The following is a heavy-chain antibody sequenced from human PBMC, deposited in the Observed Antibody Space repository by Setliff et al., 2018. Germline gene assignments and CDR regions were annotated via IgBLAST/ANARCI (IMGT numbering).Heavy chain of an antibody. D-gene: IGHD3-16*01. CDR3: ARDGGGDSDAFDI. CDR1: GYTFTGYY. J-gene: IGHJ3*02. V-gene: IGHV1-2*06. CDR2: INPSSGAT. Sequence: VASVKVSCKASGYTFTGYYMYWVRQAPGQGLEWMGRINPSSGATIYAQKFQGRVTMTSDTSISTAYMELGRLRSDDTAVYFCARDGGGDSDAFDIWGQGTMVT.